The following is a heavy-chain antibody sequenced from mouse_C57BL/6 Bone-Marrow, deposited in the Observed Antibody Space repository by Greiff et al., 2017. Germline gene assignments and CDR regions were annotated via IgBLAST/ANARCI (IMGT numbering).Heavy chain of an antibody. CDR1: GFSLTSYG. Sequence: VQLQQSGPGLVQPSQSLSITCTVSGFSLTSYGVHWVRQSPGKGLEWLGVIWSGGSTDYNAAFISRLSISKDNSKSQVFFKMNSLQADDTAIYYCATYYYGSRENAMDDWGQGTSVTVSS. D-gene: IGHD1-1*01. CDR3: ATYYYGSRENAMDD. CDR2: IWSGGST. J-gene: IGHJ4*01. V-gene: IGHV2-2*01.